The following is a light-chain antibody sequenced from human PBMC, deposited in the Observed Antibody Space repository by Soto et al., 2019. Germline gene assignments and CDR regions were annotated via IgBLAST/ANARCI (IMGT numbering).Light chain of an antibody. V-gene: IGKV3-20*01. Sequence: EVVLTQSPGTLSLSPGERATLSCRASETVTSDYLAWYQQKPGQAPRLLFYGASRRAAGIPDRFSGSGSGTYFTLIISRLEPEDFVVYYCHQYGTSPWTFGQGTKVEIK. CDR1: ETVTSDY. CDR3: HQYGTSPWT. J-gene: IGKJ1*01. CDR2: GAS.